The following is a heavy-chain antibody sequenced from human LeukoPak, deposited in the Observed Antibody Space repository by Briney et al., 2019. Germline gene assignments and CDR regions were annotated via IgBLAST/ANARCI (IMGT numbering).Heavy chain of an antibody. V-gene: IGHV3-73*01. CDR2: IRSKADSDAT. CDR3: VKFAGSGVY. J-gene: IGHJ4*02. Sequence: GGSLRLSCAASGFTFSDSIMHWVRQASGKGLEWLGRIRSKADSDATTYAASVKGRFTISRDDSKNTAFLQMNSLKTEDTAIYYCVKFAGSGVYWGQGSLVTVSS. CDR1: GFTFSDSI. D-gene: IGHD3-10*01.